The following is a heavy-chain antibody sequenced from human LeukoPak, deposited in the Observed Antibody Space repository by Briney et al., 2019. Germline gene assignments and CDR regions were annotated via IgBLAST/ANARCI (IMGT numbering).Heavy chain of an antibody. D-gene: IGHD6-25*01. V-gene: IGHV3-53*01. Sequence: AGGSLRLSCAVSEFSVRTNYLSWVRQAPGKGLEWVSTIYRAGNTDYVDSVKGRFVISRDDSKNTLYLQMNSLRVEDTAAYFCARNPGRCVSGCGVDFWGQGTLVTVSA. CDR3: ARNPGRCVSGCGVDF. CDR1: EFSVRTNY. CDR2: IYRAGNT. J-gene: IGHJ4*02.